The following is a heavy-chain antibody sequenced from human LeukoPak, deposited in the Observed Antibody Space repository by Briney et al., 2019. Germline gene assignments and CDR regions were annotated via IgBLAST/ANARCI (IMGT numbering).Heavy chain of an antibody. CDR3: ARTAAYCSSTSCYLSLGAFDI. CDR1: GYTFTGYY. V-gene: IGHV1-2*02. Sequence: ASVKVSCKASGYTFTGYYMHWVRQAPGQGLEWMGWINPNSGGTNYAQKFQGRVTMTRDTSISTAYMELSRLRSDGTAVYYCARTAAYCSSTSCYLSLGAFDIWGQGTMVTVSS. CDR2: INPNSGGT. J-gene: IGHJ3*02. D-gene: IGHD2-2*01.